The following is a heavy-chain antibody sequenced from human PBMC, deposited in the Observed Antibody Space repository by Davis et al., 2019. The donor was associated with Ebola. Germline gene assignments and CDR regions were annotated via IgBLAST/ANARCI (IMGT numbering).Heavy chain of an antibody. D-gene: IGHD3-16*01. CDR2: IFHTGRT. CDR1: GLTFSDYA. Sequence: ESLKISCADSGLTFSDYAMSWIRQSPGKGLEWIGEIFHTGRTNYNKYLQSRVSISVDTSKSQFFLRLTAVTAADTAVYFCAGLLGPQEHHGTFHFWGQGVLVTVSS. V-gene: IGHV4-34*08. CDR3: AGLLGPQEHHGTFHF. J-gene: IGHJ4*02.